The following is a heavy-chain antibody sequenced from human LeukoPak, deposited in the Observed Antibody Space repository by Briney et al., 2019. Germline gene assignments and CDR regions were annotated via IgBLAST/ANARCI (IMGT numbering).Heavy chain of an antibody. Sequence: ASVKVSCKASGYTFTSYDINWVRQATGQGLEWMGWVSAYNGHTNYAQKFQGRVTVTTDTSTSTASMELRSLRSDDTAVYYCARLIPQKWELPGKWFDPWGQGTLVTVSS. J-gene: IGHJ5*02. CDR3: ARLIPQKWELPGKWFDP. D-gene: IGHD1-26*01. CDR1: GYTFTSYD. CDR2: VSAYNGHT. V-gene: IGHV1-18*01.